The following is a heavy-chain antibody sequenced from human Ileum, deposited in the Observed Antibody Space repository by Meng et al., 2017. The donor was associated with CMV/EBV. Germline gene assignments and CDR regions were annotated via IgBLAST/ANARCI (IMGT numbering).Heavy chain of an antibody. J-gene: IGHJ4*02. CDR3: ATHYGGPTSYFDY. CDR2: ISGSGVST. CDR1: GFTFNNYA. Sequence: GGSLRLSCAASGFTFNNYAMSWVRQAPGKGLEGVSVISGSGVSTYYADSVKAQFTISRDNSKNTVYLQMNNLRAEDTAVYYCATHYGGPTSYFDYWGQGTLVTVSS. V-gene: IGHV3-23*01. D-gene: IGHD4-17*01.